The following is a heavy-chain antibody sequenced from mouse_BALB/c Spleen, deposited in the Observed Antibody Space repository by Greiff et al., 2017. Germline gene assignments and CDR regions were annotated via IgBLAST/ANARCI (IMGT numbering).Heavy chain of an antibody. CDR3: ARGGITTLYYAMDY. V-gene: IGHV2-9*02. Sequence: VKLKESGPGLVAPSQSLSITCTVSGFSLTSYGVHWVRQPPGKGLEWLGVIWAGGSTNYNSALMSRLSISKDNSKSQVFLKMNSLQTDDTAMYYCARGGITTLYYAMDYWGQGTSVTVSS. CDR1: GFSLTSYG. D-gene: IGHD2-4*01. CDR2: IWAGGST. J-gene: IGHJ4*01.